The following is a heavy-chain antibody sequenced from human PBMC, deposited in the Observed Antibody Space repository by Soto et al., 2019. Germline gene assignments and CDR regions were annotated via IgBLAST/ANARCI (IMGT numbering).Heavy chain of an antibody. CDR2: ISGSGGST. D-gene: IGHD5-12*01. CDR1: GFTFSSYA. Sequence: QPGGSLRLSCAASGFTFSSYAMSWVRQAPGKGLEWVSAISGSGGSTYYADSVKGRFTISRDNSKNTLYLQMNSLRAEDTAVYYCAERSWLHHAFDIWGQGTMVTVSS. CDR3: AERSWLHHAFDI. V-gene: IGHV3-23*01. J-gene: IGHJ3*02.